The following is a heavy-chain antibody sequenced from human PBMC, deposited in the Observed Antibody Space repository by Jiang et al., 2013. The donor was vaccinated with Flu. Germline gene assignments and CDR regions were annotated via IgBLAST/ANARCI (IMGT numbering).Heavy chain of an antibody. CDR3: ARVSPPIFKIRGVTQRFDP. CDR2: VYYNGDT. J-gene: IGHJ5*02. V-gene: IGHV4-59*01. D-gene: IGHD3-10*01. Sequence: GLVKPSETLSLTCTVSGGSISSDYWSWIRQPPGKGLEWLGYVYYNGDTKYNPSLKSRVSMSVDTSKNQFSLKLNALTASDTAVYYCARVSPPIFKIRGVTQRFDPWGPGILVTVSS. CDR1: GGSISSDY.